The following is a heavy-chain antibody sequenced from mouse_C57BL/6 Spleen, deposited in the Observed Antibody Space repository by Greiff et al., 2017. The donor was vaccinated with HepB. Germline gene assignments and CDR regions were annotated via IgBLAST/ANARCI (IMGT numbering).Heavy chain of an antibody. CDR3: ARKDYGYDGPFDY. V-gene: IGHV3-6*01. CDR2: ISYDGSN. J-gene: IGHJ2*01. D-gene: IGHD2-2*01. CDR1: GYSITSGYY. Sequence: EVKLQESGPGLVKPSQSLSLTCSVTGYSITSGYYWNWIRQFPGNKLEWMGYISYDGSNNYNPSLKNRISITRDTSKNQFFLKLNSVTTEDTATYYCARKDYGYDGPFDYWGQGTTLTVSS.